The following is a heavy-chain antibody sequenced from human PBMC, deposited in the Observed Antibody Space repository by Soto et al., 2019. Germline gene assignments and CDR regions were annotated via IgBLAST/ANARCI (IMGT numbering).Heavy chain of an antibody. CDR2: ISYDGSNK. CDR3: AREGVNTYILDV. Sequence: GGSLRLSCAASGFTFSSYAMHWVHQAPGKGLEWVAVISYDGSNKYYADSVKGRFTISRDNSKNTLYLQMNSLRAEDTAVYYCAREGVNTYILDVCSQGTT. V-gene: IGHV3-30-3*01. CDR1: GFTFSSYA. D-gene: IGHD2-8*01. J-gene: IGHJ6*02.